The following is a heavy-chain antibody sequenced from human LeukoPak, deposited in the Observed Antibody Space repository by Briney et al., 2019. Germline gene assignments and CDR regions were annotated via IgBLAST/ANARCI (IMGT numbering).Heavy chain of an antibody. CDR3: ARVDPDSSSTLEVFDY. CDR2: IYYSGST. Sequence: SETLSLTCTVSGGSISSYYWSWIRQPPGKGLEWIGYIYYSGSTNYIPSLKSRVTISVDTSKNQFSLKLSSVTAADTAVYYCARVDPDSSSTLEVFDYWGQGTLVTVSS. J-gene: IGHJ4*02. CDR1: GGSISSYY. D-gene: IGHD6-6*01. V-gene: IGHV4-59*01.